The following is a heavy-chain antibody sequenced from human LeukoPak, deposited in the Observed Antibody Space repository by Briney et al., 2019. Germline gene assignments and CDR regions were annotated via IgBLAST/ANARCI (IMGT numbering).Heavy chain of an antibody. CDR1: GGSISNYY. V-gene: IGHV4-59*08. D-gene: IGHD5-18*01. CDR2: IYYSGST. Sequence: PSETLSLTCTVSGGSISNYYWSWFRQPPGKGLEWIGYIYYSGSTNYNPSLKSRVTISVDTSTNQFSLKLSSMTAADTAVYYCARHSYGSQFDYWGQGTLVTVSS. J-gene: IGHJ4*02. CDR3: ARHSYGSQFDY.